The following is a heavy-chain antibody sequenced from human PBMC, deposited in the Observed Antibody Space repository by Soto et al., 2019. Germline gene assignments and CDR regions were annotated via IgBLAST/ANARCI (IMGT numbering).Heavy chain of an antibody. Sequence: EVQLVQSGAEVKKVGESLKISCKGSGYSFTSHWIGWMRQMPGRGLEWMGIIYPGDSDTRYSPSFQGQVTISADKSTSTAYLQWSSLKASDTAMYYCARTQLGGGYTYGRSCDYWGQGTLVTVSS. D-gene: IGHD5-18*01. V-gene: IGHV5-51*01. CDR3: ARTQLGGGYTYGRSCDY. CDR2: IYPGDSDT. CDR1: GYSFTSHW. J-gene: IGHJ4*02.